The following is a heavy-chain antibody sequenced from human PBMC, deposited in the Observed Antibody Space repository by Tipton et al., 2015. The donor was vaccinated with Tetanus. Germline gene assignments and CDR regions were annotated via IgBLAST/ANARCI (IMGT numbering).Heavy chain of an antibody. V-gene: IGHV4-39*01. D-gene: IGHD2-2*01. CDR3: ARHVHGFGALLTPAATHYYYGMDV. CDR1: GGSISGSEYY. J-gene: IGHJ6*02. CDR2: IYVSGTT. Sequence: TLSLTCTVSGGSISGSEYYWGWIRQPPGKGLEWIGSIYVSGTTYYFPSLKSRVTISIDTSMNQFSLKLSSVTAADTAVYYCARHVHGFGALLTPAATHYYYGMDVWGQGTTVTVSS.